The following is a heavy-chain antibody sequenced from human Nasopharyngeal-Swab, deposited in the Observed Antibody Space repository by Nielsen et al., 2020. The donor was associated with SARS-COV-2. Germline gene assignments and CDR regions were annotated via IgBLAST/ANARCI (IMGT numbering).Heavy chain of an antibody. V-gene: IGHV5-51*01. Sequence: GGSLRLSCKGSGYSFTSYWIGWVRQMPGKGLEWMGIIYPGDSDTRYSPSFQGQVTISADKSISTAYLQWSSLRASDTAMYSFSLPSPLYGWFDPWGQGTLVTVSS. J-gene: IGHJ5*02. CDR3: SLPSPLYGWFDP. CDR1: GYSFTSYW. D-gene: IGHD2/OR15-2a*01. CDR2: IYPGDSDT.